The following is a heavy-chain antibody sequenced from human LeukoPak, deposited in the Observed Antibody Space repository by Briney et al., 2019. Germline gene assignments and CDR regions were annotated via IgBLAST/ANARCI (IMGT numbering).Heavy chain of an antibody. D-gene: IGHD5-12*01. V-gene: IGHV4-59*01. J-gene: IGHJ4*02. CDR2: MYYSGST. Sequence: SETLSLTCTVSGDSISTYYWSWIRQPPGKGLEWIGYMYYSGSTNYNPSLKSRVTISVDTPKNQFSLRLNSVTAADTAVYYCARGVAGYGPYDYWGQGTLVTVSS. CDR1: GDSISTYY. CDR3: ARGVAGYGPYDY.